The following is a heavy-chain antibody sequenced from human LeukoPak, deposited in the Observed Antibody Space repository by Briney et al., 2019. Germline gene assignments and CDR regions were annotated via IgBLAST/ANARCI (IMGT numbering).Heavy chain of an antibody. J-gene: IGHJ5*02. CDR3: PREGPHYYDSSGYYGP. D-gene: IGHD3-22*01. CDR1: GYTFTGYY. CDR2: INPNSGGT. Sequence: ASVKVSCKASGYTFTGYYMHWVRQAPGQGLEWMGWINPNSGGTNYAQKFQGRVTMTRDTSISTAYMELSRLRSDDTAVYYCPREGPHYYDSSGYYGPWGQGTLVTVSS. V-gene: IGHV1-2*02.